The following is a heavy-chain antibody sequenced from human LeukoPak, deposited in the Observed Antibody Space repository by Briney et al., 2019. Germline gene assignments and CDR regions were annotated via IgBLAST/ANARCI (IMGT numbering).Heavy chain of an antibody. D-gene: IGHD3-10*01. CDR1: GFSITTND. V-gene: IGHV3-66*04. Sequence: GGSLRLSCTASGFSITTNDMNWVRQAPGKGPEWVALIYISGITKYADSVQGRFTISRDNSKSTLYLQMNSLRADDTAVYYCAKRSPPYWGQGTLVTVSS. CDR2: IYISGIT. CDR3: AKRSPPY. J-gene: IGHJ4*02.